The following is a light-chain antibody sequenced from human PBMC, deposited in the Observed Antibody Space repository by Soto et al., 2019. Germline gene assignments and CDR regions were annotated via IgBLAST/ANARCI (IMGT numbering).Light chain of an antibody. CDR3: QQYNNWPPKQYT. CDR1: QSVSSN. CDR2: GVS. V-gene: IGKV3-15*01. J-gene: IGKJ2*01. Sequence: EIVMTQSPATLSVSPGERATLSCRASQSVSSNLAWYQHKPGQAPRLLIYGVSTRATGIPARFSASGSGTEFSLTISSLQSEDFAVYYCQQYNNWPPKQYTFGQGTKLEIK.